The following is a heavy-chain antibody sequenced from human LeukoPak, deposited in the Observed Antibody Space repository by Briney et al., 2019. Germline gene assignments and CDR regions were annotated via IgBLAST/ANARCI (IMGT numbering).Heavy chain of an antibody. CDR2: IYDSGST. CDR1: GGSIRSSYYY. V-gene: IGHV4-39*02. CDR3: AREGWFDP. J-gene: IGHJ5*02. Sequence: SETLSLTCTVSGGSIRSSYYYWGWIRQPPGKGLEWIGSIYDSGSTYYNPSLKSRVTISVDTSKNQFSLKLNSVTAADTAVYYCAREGWFDPWGQGTLVTVSS.